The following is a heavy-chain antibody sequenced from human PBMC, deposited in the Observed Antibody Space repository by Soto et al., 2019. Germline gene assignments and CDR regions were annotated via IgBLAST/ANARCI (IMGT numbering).Heavy chain of an antibody. CDR2: ISHSGST. Sequence: TLSLTCVVSGGSISSCGYSWSWIRQPPGKGLEWIGYISHSGSTYYNPSLKSRVTISVDRSKNQFSLKLSSVTAADTAVYYCARGARYFDWLADRGWFDTWGQGTLVTVSS. V-gene: IGHV4-30-2*01. CDR1: GGSISSCGYS. CDR3: ARGARYFDWLADRGWFDT. J-gene: IGHJ5*02. D-gene: IGHD3-9*01.